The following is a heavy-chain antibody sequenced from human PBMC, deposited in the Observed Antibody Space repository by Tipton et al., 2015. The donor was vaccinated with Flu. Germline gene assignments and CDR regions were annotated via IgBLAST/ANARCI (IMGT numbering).Heavy chain of an antibody. D-gene: IGHD6-13*01. V-gene: IGHV3-7*01. Sequence: GSLRLSCAASGFTLSSYWMGWGRQAPGKGLEWVANIKQDGSEKYYVDSVKGRFTISRDNAKNSLYLQMNSLRVEDTAVYYCVRAIAAAGSRWGQGTLVTVSS. J-gene: IGHJ4*02. CDR3: VRAIAAAGSR. CDR1: GFTLSSYW. CDR2: IKQDGSEK.